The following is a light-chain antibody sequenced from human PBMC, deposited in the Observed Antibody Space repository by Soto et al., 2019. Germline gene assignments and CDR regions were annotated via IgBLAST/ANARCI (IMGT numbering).Light chain of an antibody. CDR1: NNDVGRYNY. CDR2: DVS. CDR3: SSYAGSNIWV. J-gene: IGLJ3*02. V-gene: IGLV2-8*01. Sequence: QSVLTQPPSASGSPGQSVTISCTGTNNDVGRYNYVSWYQQHPGKAPKVMISDVSERPSGVPDRFSGSKSGNTASLTVSGLQAEDEADYYCSSYAGSNIWVFGGGTKVTVL.